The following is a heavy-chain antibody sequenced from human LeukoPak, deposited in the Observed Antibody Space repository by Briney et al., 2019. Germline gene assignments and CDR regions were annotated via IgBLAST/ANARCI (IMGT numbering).Heavy chain of an antibody. CDR3: ARDCSGGSCYSWRGLGS. D-gene: IGHD2-15*01. V-gene: IGHV1-8*02. J-gene: IGHJ4*02. CDR2: MNPNSGNT. CDR1: GYTFTSYG. Sequence: ASVKVSCKASGYTFTSYGINWVRQATGQGLEWMGWMNPNSGNTGYAQKFQGRVTMTRNTSISTAYMELSSLRSEDTAVYYCARDCSGGSCYSWRGLGSWGQGTLVTVSS.